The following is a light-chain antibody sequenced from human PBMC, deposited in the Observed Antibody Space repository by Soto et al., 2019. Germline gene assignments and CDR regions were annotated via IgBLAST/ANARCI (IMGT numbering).Light chain of an antibody. CDR3: QQYGMSPWT. CDR2: CAS. CDR1: QSIRSNY. J-gene: IGKJ1*01. Sequence: ETVLTQSPGTLSLSPGERATLSCRASQSIRSNYLAWYRQTPGQAPRLLIYCASKRASGIADRFSCSGSGTDLTFILSRMEPEDFALYYCQQYGMSPWTFGQGTQVEIK. V-gene: IGKV3-20*01.